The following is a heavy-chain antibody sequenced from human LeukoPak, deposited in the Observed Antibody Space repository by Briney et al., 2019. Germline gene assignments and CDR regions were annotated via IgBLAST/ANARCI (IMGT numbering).Heavy chain of an antibody. Sequence: PGGSLRLSCAASGFTFSSYWMSWVRQAPGKGLEWVANIKGDGSDNHYLDSVRGRFTISRDNAKNSLYLQMNSLKTEDTAVYFCTTGWGVGHCSGDSCSFDYWGQGTLVTVSS. CDR2: IKGDGSDN. CDR1: GFTFSSYW. CDR3: TTGWGVGHCSGDSCSFDY. J-gene: IGHJ4*02. V-gene: IGHV3-7*05. D-gene: IGHD2-15*01.